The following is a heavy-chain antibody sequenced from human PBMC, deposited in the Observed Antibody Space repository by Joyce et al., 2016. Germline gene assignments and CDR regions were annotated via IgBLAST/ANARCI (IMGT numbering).Heavy chain of an antibody. Sequence: QVLLVQSGAAVKRPGSSLRVSCKSSGGDFSNYTVNWVRQAPGQRLEWMGGSIPFFGAAKYAEDFQGRVTLTADQSTRTAYLELSSLTSADTAVYYCARGGTSSDNYFFYTLDVWGPGTTVIVSS. J-gene: IGHJ6*02. CDR1: GGDFSNYT. CDR2: SIPFFGAA. CDR3: ARGGTSSDNYFFYTLDV. V-gene: IGHV1-69*12. D-gene: IGHD1-14*01.